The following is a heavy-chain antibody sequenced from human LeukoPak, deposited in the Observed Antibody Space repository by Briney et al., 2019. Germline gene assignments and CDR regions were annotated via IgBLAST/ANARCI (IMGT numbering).Heavy chain of an antibody. CDR2: INPNSGGT. Sequence: ASVKVSCKASGYTFTGYYIDWVRQAPGQGLEWMGWINPNSGGTNYAQKFQGRVTMTRDTSISTAYMELSRLRSDDTAVYYCARDLGIAVAGTGDYWGQGTLVTVSS. D-gene: IGHD6-19*01. CDR1: GYTFTGYY. V-gene: IGHV1-2*02. J-gene: IGHJ4*02. CDR3: ARDLGIAVAGTGDY.